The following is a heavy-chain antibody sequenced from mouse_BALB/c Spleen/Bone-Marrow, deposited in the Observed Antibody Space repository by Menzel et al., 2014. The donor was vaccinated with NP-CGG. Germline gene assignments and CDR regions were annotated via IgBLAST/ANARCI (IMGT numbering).Heavy chain of an antibody. CDR1: GYTFTSYN. J-gene: IGHJ3*01. Sequence: QVQLQQSGAELVKPGASVKMSCKASGYTFTSYNMHWVKQTPGQGLEWIGAIYPGNGDTSYNQKFKGKATLTADKSSSSTYTQLSSLTSEDSAVYCCARDGNGYAFAYWGQGTLVTVSA. CDR2: IYPGNGDT. CDR3: ARDGNGYAFAY. D-gene: IGHD2-2*01. V-gene: IGHV1-12*01.